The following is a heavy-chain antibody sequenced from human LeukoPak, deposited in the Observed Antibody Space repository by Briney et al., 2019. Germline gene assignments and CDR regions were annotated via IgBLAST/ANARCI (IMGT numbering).Heavy chain of an antibody. CDR3: ARGQSTRNHYYGSGSYYC. D-gene: IGHD3-10*01. V-gene: IGHV4-34*01. CDR1: GGSFSGYY. CDR2: INHSGST. J-gene: IGHJ4*02. Sequence: SETLSLTCALYGGSFSGYYWSWIRQPPGKGLEWIGEINHSGSTNYNPSLKSRVTISVDTSKNQFSLKLSSVTAADTAVYYCARGQSTRNHYYGSGSYYCWGQGTLVTVSS.